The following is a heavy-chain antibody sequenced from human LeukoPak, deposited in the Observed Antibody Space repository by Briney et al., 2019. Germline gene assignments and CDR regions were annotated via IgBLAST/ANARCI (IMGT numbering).Heavy chain of an antibody. D-gene: IGHD3-10*01. CDR2: IIGSGGTT. J-gene: IGHJ6*02. CDR3: ARVWYGELKVDV. Sequence: GGSLRLSCEASGFTFSNYAMSWARQAPGKGLEWVSTIIGSGGTTYYADSVKGRFTISRDNSKNTLSLQMNSLRAEDTAVYYCARVWYGELKVDVWGQGTTVTVSS. V-gene: IGHV3-23*01. CDR1: GFTFSNYA.